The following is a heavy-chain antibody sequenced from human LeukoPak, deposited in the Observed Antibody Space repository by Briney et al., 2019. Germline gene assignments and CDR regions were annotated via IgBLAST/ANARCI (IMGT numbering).Heavy chain of an antibody. CDR3: VRADAAEARRPDY. Sequence: GSLRLSCAASGSSFNSYTLSWVRQPPGNVLEWVAVITRTSTYTSYADSVKGRVTITRDNGERSVSLQMNSLRVEDTAVYYCVRADAAEARRPDYWGQGTLVAVSS. J-gene: IGHJ4*02. CDR1: GSSFNSYT. V-gene: IGHV3-21*01. CDR2: ITRTSTYT. D-gene: IGHD6-6*01.